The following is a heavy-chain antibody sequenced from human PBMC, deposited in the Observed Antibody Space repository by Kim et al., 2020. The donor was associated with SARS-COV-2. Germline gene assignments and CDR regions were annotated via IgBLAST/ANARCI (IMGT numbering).Heavy chain of an antibody. Sequence: ASVKVSCKASGYTFTGYYMHWVRQAPGQGLEWMGWINPNSGGTNYAQKFQGRVTMTRDTSISTAYMELSRLRSDDTAVYYCARDRDNWNYVGYYYYGMDVWGQGTTVTVSS. D-gene: IGHD1-7*01. J-gene: IGHJ6*02. CDR2: INPNSGGT. CDR1: GYTFTGYY. V-gene: IGHV1-2*02. CDR3: ARDRDNWNYVGYYYYGMDV.